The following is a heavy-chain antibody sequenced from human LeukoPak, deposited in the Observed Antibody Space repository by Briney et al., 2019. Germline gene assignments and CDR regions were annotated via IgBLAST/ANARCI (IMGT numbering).Heavy chain of an antibody. CDR2: ISSNDGRT. D-gene: IGHD1-26*01. CDR1: GFTFSNYA. Sequence: GGSLRLSCAASGFTFSNYAMSWVRQAPGKGLEWVSGISSNDGRTYYADSVKGRFTISRDNSKNTLYLQMDSLRADDTAVYYCARYSGSYYYPPAWDLWGQGTLVTVSS. CDR3: ARYSGSYYYPPAWDL. V-gene: IGHV3-23*01. J-gene: IGHJ4*02.